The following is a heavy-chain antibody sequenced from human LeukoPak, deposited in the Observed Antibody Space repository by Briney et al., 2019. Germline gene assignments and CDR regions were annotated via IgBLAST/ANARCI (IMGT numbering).Heavy chain of an antibody. CDR1: GFTFSSYAMH. CDR2: IYYSGDT. J-gene: IGHJ3*02. D-gene: IGHD2-2*01. Sequence: GSLRLSCAASGFTFSSYAMHWVRQAPGKGLEWIGSIYYSGDTYYNPSLKSRVTISVDTSRSQFSLSLSSMTAADTAVYYCARHGNIVVVPDASKAFDIWGQGTMVTVS. CDR3: ARHGNIVVVPDASKAFDI. V-gene: IGHV4-39*01.